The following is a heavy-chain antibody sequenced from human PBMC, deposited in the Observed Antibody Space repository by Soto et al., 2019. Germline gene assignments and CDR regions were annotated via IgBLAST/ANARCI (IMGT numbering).Heavy chain of an antibody. CDR1: GGTFSSYT. J-gene: IGHJ6*02. V-gene: IGHV1-69*04. CDR3: ARDWGNYYDSSGYPSPYYYYYGMDV. D-gene: IGHD3-22*01. CDR2: IIPILGIA. Sequence: SVKVSCKASGGTFSSYTISWVRQAPGQGLEWMGRIIPILGIANYAQKFQGRVTITADKSTSTAYMELSSLRSEDTAVYYCARDWGNYYDSSGYPSPYYYYYGMDVWGQGTTVTVS.